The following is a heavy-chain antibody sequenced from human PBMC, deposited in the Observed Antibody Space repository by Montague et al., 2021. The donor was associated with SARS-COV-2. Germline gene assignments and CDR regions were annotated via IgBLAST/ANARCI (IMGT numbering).Heavy chain of an antibody. CDR3: ARDLGLVPAMVYYYYGMDV. J-gene: IGHJ6*02. CDR2: ISSSSTI. CDR1: GFTFSSYS. V-gene: IGHV3-48*02. D-gene: IGHD5-18*01. Sequence: SLRLSCAASGFTFSSYSMNWVRQAPGKGPEWVSYISSSSTIYYADSVKGRFTISRDNAKNSLYLQMNSLRDEDTAVYYCARDLGLVPAMVYYYYGMDVWGQGTTVTVSS.